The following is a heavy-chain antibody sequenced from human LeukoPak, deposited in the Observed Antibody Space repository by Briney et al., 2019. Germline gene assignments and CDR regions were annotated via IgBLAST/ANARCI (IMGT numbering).Heavy chain of an antibody. CDR3: ARDRASGLRLGELSY. V-gene: IGHV1-2*02. Sequence: ASVKVPCKASGYTFTGYYMHWVRQAPGQGLEWMGWINPNSGGTNYAQKFQGRVTMTRDTSINTAYMELSRLRSDDTAVYYCARDRASGLRLGELSYWGQGTLVTVSS. J-gene: IGHJ4*02. D-gene: IGHD3-16*02. CDR2: INPNSGGT. CDR1: GYTFTGYY.